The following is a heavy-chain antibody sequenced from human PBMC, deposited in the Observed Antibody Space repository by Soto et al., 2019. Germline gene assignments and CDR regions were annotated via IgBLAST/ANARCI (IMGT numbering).Heavy chain of an antibody. D-gene: IGHD3-10*01. CDR3: ASGRGHS. J-gene: IGHJ4*02. CDR1: GGSISSYY. V-gene: IGHV4-59*01. CDR2: IFYSGNT. Sequence: SETLSLTCTVSGGSISSYYWNWIRQPPGRGLEWIGYIFYSGNTYYNPSLESRVTISIDTSKNQFSLKLNSVTAADTAVYYCASGRGHSWGQGTLVTVSS.